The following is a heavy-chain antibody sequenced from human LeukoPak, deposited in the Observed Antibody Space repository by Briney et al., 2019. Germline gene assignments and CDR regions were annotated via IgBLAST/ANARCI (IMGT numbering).Heavy chain of an antibody. J-gene: IGHJ5*02. CDR1: GDSMSSSRFS. V-gene: IGHV4-30-2*01. CDR2: SYHGGST. Sequence: SKTLSLTCDVSGDSMSSSRFSWSWLRQPPGKGLEWIGYSYHGGSTHYNPSLQSRVTISVDRSKKQFSLNPNSVTAADTAVYYCARMVVDVTRWFDPWGQGTLVTVSS. D-gene: IGHD2-15*01. CDR3: ARMVVDVTRWFDP.